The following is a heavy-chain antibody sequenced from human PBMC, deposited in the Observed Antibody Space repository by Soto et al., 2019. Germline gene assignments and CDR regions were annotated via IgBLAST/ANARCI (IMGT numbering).Heavy chain of an antibody. CDR2: INADGRTT. D-gene: IGHD2-21*01. Sequence: VKLVESGGGLFQPGGSLSLSCEASGFTFSTYWMHWVRQAPGQGLVWLSRINADGRTTNYADSVRCRFTIPRANAKNSLFVQVNSLRAEETAVYYWATAGQFRFDNWGQGGMVTVSS. J-gene: IGHJ4*02. V-gene: IGHV3-74*01. CDR3: ATAGQFRFDN. CDR1: GFTFSTYW.